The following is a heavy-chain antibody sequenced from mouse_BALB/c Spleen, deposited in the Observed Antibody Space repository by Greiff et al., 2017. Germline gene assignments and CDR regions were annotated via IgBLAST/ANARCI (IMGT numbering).Heavy chain of an antibody. CDR2: IYPGNVNT. CDR3: ARGQLGLPYAMDY. J-gene: IGHJ4*01. D-gene: IGHD3-2*01. CDR1: GYTFTSYW. Sequence: QVQLQQPGSELVRPGASVKLSCKASGYTFTSYWMHWVKQRPGQGLEWIGWIYPGNVNTKYNEKFKGKATLTADKSSSTAYMQLSSLTSEDSAVYFCARGQLGLPYAMDYWGQGTSVTVSS. V-gene: IGHV1S56*01.